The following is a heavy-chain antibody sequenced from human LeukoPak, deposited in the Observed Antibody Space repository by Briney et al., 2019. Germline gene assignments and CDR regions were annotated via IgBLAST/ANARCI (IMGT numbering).Heavy chain of an antibody. Sequence: ASVKVSCKASGGTFSNDAISWVRQAPGQGLEWMGRVIPTLGIALYAQRFKGRVTITADKSTNTAYMELSSLTFEDTAVYFCARDLVCTVNCKDSWGQGTLVTVSS. CDR3: ARDLVCTVNCKDS. V-gene: IGHV1-69*04. D-gene: IGHD3/OR15-3a*01. CDR1: GGTFSNDA. CDR2: VIPTLGIA. J-gene: IGHJ5*01.